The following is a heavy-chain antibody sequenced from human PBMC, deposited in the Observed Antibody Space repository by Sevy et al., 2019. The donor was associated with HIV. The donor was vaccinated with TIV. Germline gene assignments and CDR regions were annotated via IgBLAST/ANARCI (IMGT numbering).Heavy chain of an antibody. J-gene: IGHJ4*02. CDR1: GFTFAKYS. Sequence: GGSLRLACAASGFTFAKYSMSWLRQAPGKGLEWVSTFSFGCGRINYADSVKGRFTISRDDSKNTLYLQMNSLRAEDTATYFCAREGCTQPHDYWVQGTLVTVSS. V-gene: IGHV3-23*01. CDR3: AREGCTQPHDY. CDR2: FSFGCGRI.